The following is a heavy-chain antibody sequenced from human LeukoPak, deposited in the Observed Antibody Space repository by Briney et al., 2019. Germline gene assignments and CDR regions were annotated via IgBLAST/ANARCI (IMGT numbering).Heavy chain of an antibody. CDR1: GGSISSYY. CDR2: IYSSGST. Sequence: SETLSLTCTVSGGSISSYYWSWIRQPAGKGLEWTGRIYSSGSTNYNPSHKSRVTMSVATSKNQFSLKLSSVTAADTAVNYCARDSIYCTNGVCYTPRGNWFDPWGQGTLVTVSS. D-gene: IGHD2-8*01. V-gene: IGHV4-4*07. J-gene: IGHJ5*02. CDR3: ARDSIYCTNGVCYTPRGNWFDP.